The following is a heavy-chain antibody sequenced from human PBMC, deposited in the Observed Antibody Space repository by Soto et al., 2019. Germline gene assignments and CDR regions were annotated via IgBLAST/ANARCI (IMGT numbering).Heavy chain of an antibody. CDR2: IYYSGST. J-gene: IGHJ4*02. Sequence: SETLSLTCTVSGGSISSYYWSWIRQPPGEGLEWIGYIYYSGSTNYNPSLKSRVTISVDTSKNQFSLKLSSVTAADTAVYYCARHMSMSPGFRYYFDYWGQGTLVTVSS. CDR3: ARHMSMSPGFRYYFDY. V-gene: IGHV4-59*08. CDR1: GGSISSYY. D-gene: IGHD3-9*01.